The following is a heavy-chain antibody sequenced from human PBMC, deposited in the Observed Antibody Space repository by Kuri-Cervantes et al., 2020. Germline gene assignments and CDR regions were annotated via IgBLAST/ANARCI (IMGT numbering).Heavy chain of an antibody. CDR1: GFTFSSYA. CDR3: ARGNGPSPFRLDY. Sequence: GESLKISCAASGFTFSSYAMHWVRQAPGKGLEWVAVIWYDGSNKYYADSVKGRFTISRDNSKDTLYLQMNSLRAEDTAVYYCARGNGPSPFRLDYWGQGTPVTVSS. J-gene: IGHJ4*02. D-gene: IGHD2-8*01. V-gene: IGHV3-33*08. CDR2: IWYDGSNK.